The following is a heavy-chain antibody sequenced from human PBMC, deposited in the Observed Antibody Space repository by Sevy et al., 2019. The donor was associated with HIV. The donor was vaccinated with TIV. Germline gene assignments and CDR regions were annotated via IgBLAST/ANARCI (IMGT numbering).Heavy chain of an antibody. V-gene: IGHV4-34*01. D-gene: IGHD2-15*01. CDR2: VSQSGSG. CDR1: GVSFSDYY. CDR3: ARGPLFSPEYCSGGTCPTIDF. Sequence: SETLSLTCAVSGVSFSDYYWAWIRQAPGKGLEWIGEVSQSGSGNYNPSLRSRVIMSLDTSKNHVSLKLTSVTAADTAMYYGARGPLFSPEYCSGGTCPTIDFWGQGTLVTVSS. J-gene: IGHJ4*01.